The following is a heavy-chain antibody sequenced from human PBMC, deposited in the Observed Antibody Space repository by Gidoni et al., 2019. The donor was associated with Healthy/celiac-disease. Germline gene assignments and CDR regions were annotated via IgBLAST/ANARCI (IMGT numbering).Heavy chain of an antibody. CDR3: ARIRYCSSTSCYTRGYYYYMDV. V-gene: IGHV4-39*01. D-gene: IGHD2-2*02. J-gene: IGHJ6*03. CDR1: GGSISSSSYY. CDR2: INYSGST. Sequence: QLQLQESGPGLVKPAETLSLTCTVSGGSISSSSYYWGWTRQPPGKGLEWIGSINYSGSTSYNTSIKSRVTISGDTAKNKFSLKLSSVTAADTAVYYCARIRYCSSTSCYTRGYYYYMDVWGKVTTVTVSS.